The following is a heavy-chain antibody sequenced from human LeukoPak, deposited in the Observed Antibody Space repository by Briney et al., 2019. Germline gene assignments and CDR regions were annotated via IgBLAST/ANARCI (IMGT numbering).Heavy chain of an antibody. Sequence: SETLSLTRTVSGGSISSGSYYWSWIRQPAGKGLEWIGRIYTSGSTNYNPSLKSRVTLSVDTSKNQFSLRLSSVTAADTAVYYCAREREGPYGYLDYWGQGTLVAVSS. CDR3: AREREGPYGYLDY. V-gene: IGHV4-61*02. J-gene: IGHJ4*02. CDR2: IYTSGST. CDR1: GGSISSGSYY. D-gene: IGHD4-17*01.